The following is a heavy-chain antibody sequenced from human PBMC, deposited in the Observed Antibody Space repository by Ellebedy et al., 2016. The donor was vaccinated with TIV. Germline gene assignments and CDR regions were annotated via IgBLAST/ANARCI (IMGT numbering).Heavy chain of an antibody. V-gene: IGHV3-15*01. CDR1: GLSFLDAC. J-gene: IGHJ6*02. Sequence: PGGSLRLSCGVSGLSFLDACMRWVPPAPGKGLEWIGRIKSKGSGGTTDFAAPVEGRFTLSRDDSKNTVYLQMNSLKTEDTAVYHSNQTGTVFGSMEAWGQGTTVTVSS. D-gene: IGHD1-1*01. CDR3: NQTGTVFGSMEA. CDR2: IKSKGSGGTT.